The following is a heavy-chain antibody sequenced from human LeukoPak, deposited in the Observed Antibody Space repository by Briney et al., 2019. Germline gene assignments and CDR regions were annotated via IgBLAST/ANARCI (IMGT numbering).Heavy chain of an antibody. CDR2: INHSGST. J-gene: IGHJ4*02. Sequence: PSETLSLTCAVYGGPFSGYYWSWIRQPPGKGLEWIGEINHSGSTNYNPSLKSRVTISVDTSKNQFSLKLSSVTAADTAVYYCASGRPRSFDYWGQGTLVTVSS. V-gene: IGHV4-34*01. CDR3: ASGRPRSFDY. CDR1: GGPFSGYY.